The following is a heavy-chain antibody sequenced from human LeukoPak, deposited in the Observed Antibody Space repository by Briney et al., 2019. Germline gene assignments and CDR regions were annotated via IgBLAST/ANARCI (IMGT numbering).Heavy chain of an antibody. CDR2: IYYSGST. D-gene: IGHD5-24*01. CDR3: ARLEMATIAY. CDR1: GGSISSSSYY. Sequence: SETLSLTSTVSGGSISSSSYYWGWIRRPPGKGLEWIGSIYYSGSTYYNPSLKSRVTISVDTSKNQFSLKLSSVTAADTAVYYCARLEMATIAYWGQGTLVTVSS. V-gene: IGHV4-39*01. J-gene: IGHJ4*02.